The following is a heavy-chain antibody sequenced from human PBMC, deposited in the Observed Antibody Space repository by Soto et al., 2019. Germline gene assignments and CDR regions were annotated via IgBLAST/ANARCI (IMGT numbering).Heavy chain of an antibody. Sequence: QVQLVESGGGVVQPGRSLRLSCAASGFTFSSYGMHWVRQAPGKGLEWVAVISYDGSNKYYADSVKGRFTISRDNSKNKLYLQMKSLRAEDTAVYYCAKDDYQLPPTATYGMDVWGQGTTVTVSS. CDR3: AKDDYQLPPTATYGMDV. J-gene: IGHJ6*02. D-gene: IGHD2-2*01. CDR2: ISYDGSNK. V-gene: IGHV3-30*18. CDR1: GFTFSSYG.